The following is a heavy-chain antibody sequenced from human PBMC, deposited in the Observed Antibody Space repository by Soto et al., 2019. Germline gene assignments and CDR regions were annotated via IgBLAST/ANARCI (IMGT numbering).Heavy chain of an antibody. CDR2: ISSSSSYI. D-gene: IGHD3-22*01. V-gene: IGHV3-21*01. J-gene: IGHJ4*02. CDR1: GFTFSSYS. CDR3: ARQRSGYYSYFDY. Sequence: GGSLRLSCAASGFTFSSYSMNWVRQAPGKGLEWVSSISSSSSYIYYADSVKGRFTISRGNAKNSLYLQMNSLRAEDTAVYYCARQRSGYYSYFDYWGQGTLVTVSS.